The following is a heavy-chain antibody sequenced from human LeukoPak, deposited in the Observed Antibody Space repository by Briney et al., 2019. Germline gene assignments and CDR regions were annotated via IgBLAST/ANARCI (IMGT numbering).Heavy chain of an antibody. CDR1: GGTFSSYA. J-gene: IGHJ1*01. D-gene: IGHD5-18*01. CDR2: IILILGIA. CDR3: ARDHHVDTAMVTGQH. Sequence: SVKVSCKASGGTFSSYAISWVRQAPGQGLEWMGRIILILGIANYAQKFQGRVTITADKSTSTAYMELSSLRSEDTAVYYCARDHHVDTAMVTGQHWGQGTLVTVSS. V-gene: IGHV1-69*04.